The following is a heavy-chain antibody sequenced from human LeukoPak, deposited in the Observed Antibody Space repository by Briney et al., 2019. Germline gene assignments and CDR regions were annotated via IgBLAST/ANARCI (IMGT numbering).Heavy chain of an antibody. CDR1: GYSFTSCW. V-gene: IGHV5-51*01. D-gene: IGHD2-2*01. J-gene: IGHJ6*02. Sequence: GESLKISCRGSGYSFTSCWIGWVRQMPGRGLDWMGNIYPGDSDTRYSPSFQGQVTISADKSISTAYLQWISLKASDTAMYYCARQCTNSSFYYYYYGMDVWGQGTTVTVSS. CDR2: IYPGDSDT. CDR3: ARQCTNSSFYYYYYGMDV.